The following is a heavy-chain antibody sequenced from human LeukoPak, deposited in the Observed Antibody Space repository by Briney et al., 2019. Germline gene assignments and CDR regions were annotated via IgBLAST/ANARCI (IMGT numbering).Heavy chain of an antibody. CDR3: ARDYGRIAAAGTPLYYYYMDV. Sequence: GASVKVSCKASGYTFTDYYIHWVRQAPGQGLEWMGWINPNSGGTNYAQKFQGRVTMTRDTSISTAYMELSRLRSDDTAVYYCARDYGRIAAAGTPLYYYYMDVWGKGTTVTISS. V-gene: IGHV1-2*02. D-gene: IGHD6-13*01. CDR1: GYTFTDYY. J-gene: IGHJ6*03. CDR2: INPNSGGT.